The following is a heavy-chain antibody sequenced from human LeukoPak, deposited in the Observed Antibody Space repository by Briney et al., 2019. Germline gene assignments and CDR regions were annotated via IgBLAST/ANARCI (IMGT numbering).Heavy chain of an antibody. D-gene: IGHD3-9*01. V-gene: IGHV3-30*01. CDR3: ARALAGYPFDY. J-gene: IGHJ4*02. CDR2: ISYDGSNK. CDR1: GFTFSSYA. Sequence: GRSLRLSCAASGFTFSSYAMHWVRQAPGKGLEWVAVISYDGSNKYYADSVKGRFTISRDNSKNTLYLQMNSLRAEDTAVYYCARALAGYPFDYWGQGTLVTVSS.